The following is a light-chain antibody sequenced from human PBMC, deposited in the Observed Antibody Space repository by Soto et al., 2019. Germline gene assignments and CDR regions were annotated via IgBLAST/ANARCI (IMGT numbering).Light chain of an antibody. V-gene: IGLV3-21*02. J-gene: IGLJ1*01. CDR2: DDS. CDR3: QVWDGSSDHYV. Sequence: SYELTQPPSVSVAPGQTARITCGGDNIGSDSVHWYQQKPGQAPLLVVYDDSDRPSGIPGRFSGFSYGNTATLTISRVEAGDEADYYCQVWDGSSDHYVFGTGTKVTVL. CDR1: NIGSDS.